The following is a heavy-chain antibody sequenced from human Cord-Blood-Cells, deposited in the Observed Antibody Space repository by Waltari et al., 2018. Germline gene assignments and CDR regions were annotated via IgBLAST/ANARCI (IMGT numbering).Heavy chain of an antibody. CDR3: AGWYSCGWFDY. V-gene: IGHV1-3*01. CDR2: FKAGTGTT. D-gene: IGHD6-25*01. J-gene: IGHJ4*02. CDR1: GYTFTSYA. Sequence: QVQLVQSGAEVKKPGASVKVSCKTTGYTFTSYAMHWGRQAPGQRHEWMGWFKAGTGTTKYSQRFQGRVTLTRDTSSSTAYMELSSLISEDTAVYYCAGWYSCGWFDYWGQGTLVTVSS.